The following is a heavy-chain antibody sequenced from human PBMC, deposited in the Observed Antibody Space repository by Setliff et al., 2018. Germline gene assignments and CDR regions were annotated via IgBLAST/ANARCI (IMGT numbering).Heavy chain of an antibody. Sequence: GGSLRLSCTASGLSYSNDWVSWVRQVPGKGLEWLSKISGAGTTVYYADSVRGRFTISRDNAKNSLYLQMNSLRAEDSAVYYCARDGVFYAMDFWGQGTTVTVSS. CDR3: ARDGVFYAMDF. J-gene: IGHJ6*02. CDR1: GLSYSNDW. CDR2: ISGAGTTV. D-gene: IGHD3-10*01. V-gene: IGHV3-48*03.